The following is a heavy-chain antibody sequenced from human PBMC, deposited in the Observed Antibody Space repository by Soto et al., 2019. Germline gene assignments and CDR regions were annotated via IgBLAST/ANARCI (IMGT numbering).Heavy chain of an antibody. CDR3: AREGYSSSSFDY. D-gene: IGHD6-6*01. Sequence: SVKVSCKASGGTFSSYAISWVRQAPGQGLEWMGGIIPIFGTANYAQKFQGRVTITADESTSTAYMELSSLRSEDTAVYYCAREGYSSSSFDYWGQGTLVTVSS. CDR2: IIPIFGTA. V-gene: IGHV1-69*13. CDR1: GGTFSSYA. J-gene: IGHJ4*02.